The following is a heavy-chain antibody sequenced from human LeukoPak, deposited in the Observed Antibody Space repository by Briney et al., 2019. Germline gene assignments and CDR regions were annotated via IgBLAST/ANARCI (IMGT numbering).Heavy chain of an antibody. CDR3: ARGIAVAGNYYYYYMDV. CDR1: GGSFSGYY. D-gene: IGHD6-19*01. CDR2: INHSGST. J-gene: IGHJ6*03. Sequence: SETLSLTCAVYGGSFSGYYWSWIRQPPGKGLEWIGEINHSGSTNYNPSLKSRVTISVDTSKNQFFLKLNSVTAADTAVYYCARGIAVAGNYYYYYMDVWGKGTTVTVSS. V-gene: IGHV4-34*01.